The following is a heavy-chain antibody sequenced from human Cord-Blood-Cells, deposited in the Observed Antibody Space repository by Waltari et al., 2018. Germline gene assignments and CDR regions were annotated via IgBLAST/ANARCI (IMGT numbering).Heavy chain of an antibody. CDR3: ARDVSNYEGMDV. V-gene: IGHV3-53*01. D-gene: IGHD4-4*01. CDR1: GFNVSSHY. Sequence: EVQLVESGGGLIQPGGSLRLSCAASGFNVSSHYMRWVRQAPWKGLEWVSVIYSGGSTYYADSVKGRFTISRDNSKNTLYLQMNSLRAEDTAVYYCARDVSNYEGMDVWGQGTTVTVSS. CDR2: IYSGGST. J-gene: IGHJ6*02.